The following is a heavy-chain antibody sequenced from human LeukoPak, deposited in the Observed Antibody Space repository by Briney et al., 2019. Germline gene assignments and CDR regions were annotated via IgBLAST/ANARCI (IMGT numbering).Heavy chain of an antibody. CDR2: INHSGST. J-gene: IGHJ4*02. Sequence: SSETLSLTCAVYGGSFSGYYWSWIRQPPGKGLEWIGEINHSGSTNYNPSLKSRVTISVDTSKNQFSLKLSSVTAADTAVYYCAGGYCSGGSCYSFDYWGQGTLVTVSS. CDR3: AGGYCSGGSCYSFDY. V-gene: IGHV4-34*01. D-gene: IGHD2-15*01. CDR1: GGSFSGYY.